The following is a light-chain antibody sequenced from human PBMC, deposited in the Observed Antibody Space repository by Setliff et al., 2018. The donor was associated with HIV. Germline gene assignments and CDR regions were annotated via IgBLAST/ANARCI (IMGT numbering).Light chain of an antibody. CDR1: QGISSW. Sequence: DIQMTQSPSSVSASIGDRVSITCRASQGISSWLAWYQQKPGKAPNLLIYGATNLHSGVPPRFSGSESGTDFTLTISSLQPEDSATYYCQHANNYPITFGQGTRLEI. CDR2: GAT. CDR3: QHANNYPIT. V-gene: IGKV1-12*01. J-gene: IGKJ5*01.